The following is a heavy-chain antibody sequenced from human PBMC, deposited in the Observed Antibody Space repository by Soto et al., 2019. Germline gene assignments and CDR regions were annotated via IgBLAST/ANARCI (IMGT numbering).Heavy chain of an antibody. CDR3: ARVAKDDIVLVPADRMDV. V-gene: IGHV3-48*02. CDR1: GFTFSSYS. J-gene: IGHJ6*02. D-gene: IGHD2-2*01. CDR2: ISSSSSTI. Sequence: GGSLRLSCAASGFTFSSYSMNWVRQAPGKGLEWVSYISSSSSTIYYADSVKGRFTISRDNAKNSLYLQMNSLRDEDTAVYYCARVAKDDIVLVPADRMDVWGQGTTVTVSS.